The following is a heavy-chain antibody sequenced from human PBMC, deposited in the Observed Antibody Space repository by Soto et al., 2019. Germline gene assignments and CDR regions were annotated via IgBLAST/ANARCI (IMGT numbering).Heavy chain of an antibody. D-gene: IGHD4-17*01. CDR3: ARSAPLDYGDYGVGYFDY. Sequence: QLQLQESGPGLVKPSETLSLTCTVSGGSISSSSYYWGWIRQPPGKGLEWIGSIYYSGSTYYNPSLKSRVTISVDTSKNQSSLTLRSVTAEDTAVYYCARSAPLDYGDYGVGYFDYWGQGTLVTVSS. V-gene: IGHV4-39*01. CDR1: GGSISSSSYY. J-gene: IGHJ4*02. CDR2: IYYSGST.